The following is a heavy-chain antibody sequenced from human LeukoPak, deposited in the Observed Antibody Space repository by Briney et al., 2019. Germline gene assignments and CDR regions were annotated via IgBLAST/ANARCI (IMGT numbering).Heavy chain of an antibody. D-gene: IGHD3-22*01. CDR3: ARFGPGDYYDSSGYYSPLLDY. Sequence: GGSLRLSCEASGFTFGGYWMSWVRQAPGKGLEWVASINQDGTEKYYLDSVKGRFTISRDNPENSLYLQMNSLRAEDTAVYYCARFGPGDYYDSSGYYSPLLDYWGQGTLVTVSS. J-gene: IGHJ4*02. CDR2: INQDGTEK. CDR1: GFTFGGYW. V-gene: IGHV3-7*01.